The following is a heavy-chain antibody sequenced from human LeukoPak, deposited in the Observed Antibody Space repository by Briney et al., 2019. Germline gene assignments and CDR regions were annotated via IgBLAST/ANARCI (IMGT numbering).Heavy chain of an antibody. Sequence: ASVKDSCKASGGTFNSYAISWVRQAPGQGLEWMGGIIPIFGTANYAQKFQGRVTITADESTSTAYMELSSLRSEDTAVYYCARAFRSIFGEVIIGYWGQGTLVTVSS. CDR1: GGTFNSYA. D-gene: IGHD3-3*01. CDR2: IIPIFGTA. CDR3: ARAFRSIFGEVIIGY. V-gene: IGHV1-69*13. J-gene: IGHJ4*02.